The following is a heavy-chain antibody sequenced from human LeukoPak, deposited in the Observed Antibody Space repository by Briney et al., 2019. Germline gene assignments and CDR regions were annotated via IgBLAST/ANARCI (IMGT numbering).Heavy chain of an antibody. CDR3: AKIPRGGYMDV. Sequence: PGGSLRLSCAASGFTFSNYGLSWVRQAPGKGLEWVSHISSSDDSTYYADSVKGRFTISRDNSKSTLYLQMNSLRAEDTAVYYCAKIPRGGYMDVWGKGTTVTVSS. J-gene: IGHJ6*03. D-gene: IGHD2-15*01. CDR2: ISSSDDST. CDR1: GFTFSNYG. V-gene: IGHV3-23*01.